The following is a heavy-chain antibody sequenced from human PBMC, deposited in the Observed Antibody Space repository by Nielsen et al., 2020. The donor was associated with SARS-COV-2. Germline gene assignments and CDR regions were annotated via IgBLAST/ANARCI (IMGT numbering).Heavy chain of an antibody. J-gene: IGHJ6*03. CDR2: ISWNSGSI. Sequence: SLKISCAASGFTFDDYAMHWVRQAPGKGLEWVSGISWNSGSIGYADSVKGRFTISRDNAKNSLYLQMNSLRAEDTALYYCARVSSNSLYYYYYMDVWGKGTTVTVSS. CDR3: ARVSSNSLYYYYYMDV. V-gene: IGHV3-9*01. CDR1: GFTFDDYA. D-gene: IGHD4-11*01.